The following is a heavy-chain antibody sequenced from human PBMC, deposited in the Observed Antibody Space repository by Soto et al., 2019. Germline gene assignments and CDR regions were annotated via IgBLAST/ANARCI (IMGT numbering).Heavy chain of an antibody. CDR2: ISPYSGYT. Sequence: ASVKVSCKGFGYSFMRYGINWVRQAPGQGLEWVGWISPYSGYTHSAQKFHGRLTLTTDTAASTAYMELRILRSADTALYYCAREASVLIPAAQPSRFDSWGQGTLVTVSS. CDR1: GYSFMRYG. V-gene: IGHV1-18*01. J-gene: IGHJ4*02. D-gene: IGHD2-2*01. CDR3: AREASVLIPAAQPSRFDS.